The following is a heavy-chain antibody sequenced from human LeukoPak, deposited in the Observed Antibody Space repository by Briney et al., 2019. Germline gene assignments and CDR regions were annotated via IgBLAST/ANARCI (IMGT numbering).Heavy chain of an antibody. V-gene: IGHV3-23*01. Sequence: GGSLGLSCAASGFSFSDYEMNWVRQAPGEGLEWVSLISYSGANSYYTDSVRGRFTISRDNSKDTLFLQMNSLRAEDTAIYYSARDMQLSTWGLGTMVTVSS. CDR3: ARDMQLST. J-gene: IGHJ3*01. CDR2: ISYSGANS. D-gene: IGHD3-16*02. CDR1: GFSFSDYE.